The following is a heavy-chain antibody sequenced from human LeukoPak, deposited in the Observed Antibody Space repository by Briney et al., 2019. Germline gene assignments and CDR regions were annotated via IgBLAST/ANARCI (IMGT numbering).Heavy chain of an antibody. D-gene: IGHD7-27*01. CDR1: GFTFSSYA. CDR3: ARDSLGFDY. J-gene: IGHJ4*02. CDR2: IWYDGSNK. V-gene: IGHV3-33*01. Sequence: GGSLRLSCAASGFTFSSYAMHWVRQAPGKGLEWVAVIWYDGSNKYYADSAKGRFTISRDNSKNTLYLQMNSLRAEDTAVYYCARDSLGFDYWGQGTLVTVSS.